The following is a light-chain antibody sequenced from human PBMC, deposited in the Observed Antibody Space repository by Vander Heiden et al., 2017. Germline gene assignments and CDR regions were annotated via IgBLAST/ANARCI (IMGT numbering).Light chain of an antibody. CDR2: WAS. J-gene: IGKJ1*01. Sequence: DIVMTHSPDSPAVSLGERATINCTSLQSVLYSSNNKNYLAWYQQKPGRPPKLLIYWASTRESGVPDRFSGSGSGTDFTLTISSLQAEDVAVYYCQQYYSTPRWTFGQGTKVEIK. V-gene: IGKV4-1*01. CDR1: QSVLYSSNNKNY. CDR3: QQYYSTPRWT.